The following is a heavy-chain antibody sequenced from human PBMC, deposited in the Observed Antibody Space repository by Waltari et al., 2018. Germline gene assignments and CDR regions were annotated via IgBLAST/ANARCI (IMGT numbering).Heavy chain of an antibody. V-gene: IGHV4-38-2*02. CDR1: GYSISSGYY. D-gene: IGHD2-2*01. CDR2: IYHSGST. Sequence: HVQLQESGPGLVKPSETLSLTCTVSGYSISSGYYWGWIRQPPGKGLEWIGSIYHSGSTYYNPSLKSRVTISVDTSKNQFSLKLSSVTAADTAVYYCARDRRGCSSTSCYTGWFDPWGQGTLVTVSS. J-gene: IGHJ5*02. CDR3: ARDRRGCSSTSCYTGWFDP.